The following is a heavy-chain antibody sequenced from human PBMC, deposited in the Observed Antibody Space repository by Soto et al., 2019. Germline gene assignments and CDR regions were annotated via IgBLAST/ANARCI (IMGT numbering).Heavy chain of an antibody. CDR1: GGSVGSGRHY. CDR3: GRRGGISGYSSGCDY. Sequence: SETLSLTCTVSGGSVGSGRHYWSWIRQPPGKVPEWIGYIHDSGTTNYVSSLKSRVSISADPSRNQFFLKVYSVTAADTAVYYCGRRGGISGYSSGCDYWGQGTLVTVSS. J-gene: IGHJ4*02. V-gene: IGHV4-61*01. CDR2: IHDSGTT. D-gene: IGHD6-19*01.